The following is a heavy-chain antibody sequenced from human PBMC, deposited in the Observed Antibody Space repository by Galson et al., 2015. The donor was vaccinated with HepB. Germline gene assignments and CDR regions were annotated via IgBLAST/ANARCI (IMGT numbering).Heavy chain of an antibody. CDR3: ARRLPPSAVVVPAAIPNDAFDI. CDR2: IIPIFGTA. V-gene: IGHV1-69*13. J-gene: IGHJ3*02. D-gene: IGHD2-2*02. CDR1: GGTFSSYA. Sequence: SVKVSCKASGGTFSSYAISWVRQAPGQGLEWMGGIIPIFGTANYAQKFQGRVTITADESTSTAYMELSSLRSEDTAVYYCARRLPPSAVVVPAAIPNDAFDIWGQGTMVTVSS.